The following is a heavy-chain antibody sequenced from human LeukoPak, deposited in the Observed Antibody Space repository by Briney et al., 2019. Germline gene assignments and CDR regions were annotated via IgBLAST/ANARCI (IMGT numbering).Heavy chain of an antibody. J-gene: IGHJ4*02. CDR1: GYTFTSYY. Sequence: ASVKVSCKASGYTFTSYYMHWVRQAPGQGLEWMGIINPSRGSTSCAQRFQGRVTMTRDMSTSTVYMELSSLRFEDTAFYYCASGGHIRVYNSNPYYGHYWGQGTLVTVSS. CDR2: INPSRGST. D-gene: IGHD3-22*01. V-gene: IGHV1-46*01. CDR3: ASGGHIRVYNSNPYYGHY.